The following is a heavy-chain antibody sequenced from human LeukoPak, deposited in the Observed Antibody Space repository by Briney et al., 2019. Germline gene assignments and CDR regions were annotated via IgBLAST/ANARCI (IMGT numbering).Heavy chain of an antibody. CDR1: GGFITGYH. CDR2: IYSSETT. J-gene: IGHJ1*01. CDR3: ASNKYDYTSGSYYWFQH. D-gene: IGHD3-10*01. Sequence: SETLSLTCTVSGGFITGYHWSWIRKPPGKGLEWIGYIYSSETTEYKPSLKSRVTISADTSKNQFSLKLSSVTAADTAVYFCASNKYDYTSGSYYWFQHWGQGTLVTVSS. V-gene: IGHV4-4*08.